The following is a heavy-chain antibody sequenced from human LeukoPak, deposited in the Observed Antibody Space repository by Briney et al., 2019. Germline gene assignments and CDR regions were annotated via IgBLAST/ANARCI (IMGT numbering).Heavy chain of an antibody. CDR2: ISPRDTYI. CDR1: GFTFSDYY. V-gene: IGHV3-11*01. CDR3: TRDPRVVDV. J-gene: IGHJ3*01. Sequence: PGGSLRLSCAASGFTFSDYYMTWIRQSPGRGLEWLSYISPRDTYINYVDSVKGRFTISRDDATNSLYLQLNSLRDEDTAVYYCTRDPRVVDVWGQGTRVTVSS.